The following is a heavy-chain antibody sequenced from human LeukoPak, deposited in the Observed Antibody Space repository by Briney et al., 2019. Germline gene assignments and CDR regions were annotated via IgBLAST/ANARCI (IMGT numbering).Heavy chain of an antibody. J-gene: IGHJ4*02. CDR2: IYYSGST. CDR3: ARGRNMVGIDY. V-gene: IGHV4-59*12. D-gene: IGHD3-10*01. Sequence: SETLSLTCTVSGGSISSYYWSWIRQPPGEGLEWIGYIYYSGSTNYNPSLKSRVTISVDTSKNQFSLKLSSVTAADTAVYFCARGRNMVGIDYWGQGTLVTVSS. CDR1: GGSISSYY.